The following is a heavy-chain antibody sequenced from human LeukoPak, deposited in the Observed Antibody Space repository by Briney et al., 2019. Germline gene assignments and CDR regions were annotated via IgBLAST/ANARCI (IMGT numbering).Heavy chain of an antibody. J-gene: IGHJ6*03. CDR2: ISGSGGST. CDR1: GFTFSSYG. D-gene: IGHD5-18*01. V-gene: IGHV3-23*01. CDR3: ARDYSYGYPRLYYYYYMDV. Sequence: PGGSLRLSCAASGFTFSSYGMSWVRQAPGKGLEWVSAISGSGGSTYYADSVKGRFTISRDNSKNTLYLQMNSLRAEDTAVYYCARDYSYGYPRLYYYYYMDVWGKGTTVTVSS.